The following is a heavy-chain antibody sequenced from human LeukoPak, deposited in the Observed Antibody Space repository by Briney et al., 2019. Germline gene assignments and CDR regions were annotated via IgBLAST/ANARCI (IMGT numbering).Heavy chain of an antibody. CDR2: IRGSGGST. CDR1: GFTFSSYA. V-gene: IGHV3-23*01. CDR3: ARDLSGYVSTDQPYDNWFDP. D-gene: IGHD3-3*01. J-gene: IGHJ5*02. Sequence: PGGSLRLSCAASGFTFSSYAMSWVRQAPGKGLEWVSGIRGSGGSTDYADSVKGRFTISRDNSKNTLYLQMNSLRAEDTAVYYCARDLSGYVSTDQPYDNWFDPWGQGTLVTVSS.